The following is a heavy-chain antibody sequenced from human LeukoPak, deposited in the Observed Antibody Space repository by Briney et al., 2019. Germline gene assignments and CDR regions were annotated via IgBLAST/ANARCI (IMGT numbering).Heavy chain of an antibody. CDR3: ARGGITIFGVVLSYYYYYMDV. D-gene: IGHD3-3*01. CDR2: IIPIFGTA. Sequence: GASVKVSCKASGYTFTSYGISWVRQAPGQGLEWMGGIIPIFGTANYAQKFQGRVTITADKSTSTAYMELSSLRSEDTAVYYCARGGITIFGVVLSYYYYYMDVWGKGTTVTVSS. CDR1: GYTFTSYG. J-gene: IGHJ6*03. V-gene: IGHV1-69*06.